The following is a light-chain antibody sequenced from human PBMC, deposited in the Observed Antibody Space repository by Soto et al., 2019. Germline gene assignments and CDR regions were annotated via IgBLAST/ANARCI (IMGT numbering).Light chain of an antibody. V-gene: IGLV2-18*02. Sequence: QSVLTQPPSVSGSPGQSVTISCTGTSCDVGSYNRVSWYQQPPGTAPILMIYDVSNRPSGVPDRFSGSKSGNTASLTISWLRAEDEADYYCSSFTTSSPDVFGTGTTLTVL. CDR1: SCDVGSYNR. CDR2: DVS. J-gene: IGLJ1*01. CDR3: SSFTTSSPDV.